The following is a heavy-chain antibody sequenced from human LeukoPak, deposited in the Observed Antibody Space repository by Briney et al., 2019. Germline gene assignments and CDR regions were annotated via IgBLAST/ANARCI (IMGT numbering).Heavy chain of an antibody. D-gene: IGHD3-10*01. V-gene: IGHV1-69*13. CDR3: AREGFGYNSGFDY. CDR1: GGTFSSYA. J-gene: IGHJ4*02. Sequence: GASVKVSCKASGGTFSSYAISWVRQAPGQGLEWMGGVIPIFGTANYAQKFQGRVTITADESTSTAYMELSSLRSEDTAVYYCAREGFGYNSGFDYWGQGTLVTVSS. CDR2: VIPIFGTA.